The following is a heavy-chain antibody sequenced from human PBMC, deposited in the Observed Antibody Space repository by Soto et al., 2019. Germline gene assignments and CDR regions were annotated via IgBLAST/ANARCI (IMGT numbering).Heavy chain of an antibody. CDR3: ARGGKFIAVAGGGENYYYYGMDV. D-gene: IGHD6-19*01. CDR2: IWYDGSNK. J-gene: IGHJ6*02. Sequence: GGSLRLSCAASGFTFSSYGMHWVRQAPGKGLEWVAVIWYDGSNKYYADSVKGRFTISRDNSKNTLYLQMNSLRAEDTAVYYCARGGKFIAVAGGGENYYYYGMDVWGQGTTVTVSS. V-gene: IGHV3-33*01. CDR1: GFTFSSYG.